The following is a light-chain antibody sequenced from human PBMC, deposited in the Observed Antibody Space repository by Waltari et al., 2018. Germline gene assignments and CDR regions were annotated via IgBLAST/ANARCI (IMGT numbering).Light chain of an antibody. CDR1: SSDVGSYNY. J-gene: IGLJ2*01. Sequence: QSALTQPASVSGSPGQSITISCTGTSSDVGSYNYVSWYQQHPGKAPKLMIPEVSNRPSGVSNRFSGSKSGDTASLTISGLKAEDEADYYCASYTSSSTIFGGGTNLTVL. V-gene: IGLV2-14*01. CDR3: ASYTSSSTI. CDR2: EVS.